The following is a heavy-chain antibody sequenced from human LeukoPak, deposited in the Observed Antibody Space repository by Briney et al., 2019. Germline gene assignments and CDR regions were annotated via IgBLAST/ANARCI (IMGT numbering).Heavy chain of an antibody. D-gene: IGHD6-19*01. Sequence: GWSLTLSFAASGFTFSSFEMNGVRQAPGKGLEWVSYISSGGTTMYYARSLKGRLTIYRDNAKHSLYLQMNSLRAEDTAVYYCASDFGGVDGTWYDAFDLWGQGTMVTVFS. J-gene: IGHJ3*01. CDR3: ASDFGGVDGTWYDAFDL. CDR2: ISSGGTTM. CDR1: GFTFSSFE. V-gene: IGHV3-48*03.